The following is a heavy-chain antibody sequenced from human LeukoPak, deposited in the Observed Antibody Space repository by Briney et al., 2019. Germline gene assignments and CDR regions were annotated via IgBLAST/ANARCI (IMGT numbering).Heavy chain of an antibody. CDR3: ARAVGGYRLDY. J-gene: IGHJ4*02. D-gene: IGHD5-12*01. CDR1: GGSISSSSYY. V-gene: IGHV4-39*01. Sequence: SETLSLTCTVSGGSISSSSYYWGWIRQPPGKGLQWIGTVYYNGATQYNPSLKSRVTISVDTYKNQFSLKLTSVTAADTAVYYCARAVGGYRLDYWGQGTLVTVSS. CDR2: VYYNGAT.